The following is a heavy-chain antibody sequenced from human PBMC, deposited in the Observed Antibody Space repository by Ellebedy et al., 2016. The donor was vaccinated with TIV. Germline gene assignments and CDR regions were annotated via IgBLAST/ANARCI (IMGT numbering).Heavy chain of an antibody. CDR1: GGSISTYY. D-gene: IGHD6-19*01. CDR3: ARVTSVAGSTFDD. CDR2: IDYSGST. V-gene: IGHV4-59*01. J-gene: IGHJ4*01. Sequence: MPSETLSLTCTVSGGSISTYYWSWIRQSPGKRLEWIGYIDYSGSTNYNPSLKSRVTLSVDTSKNQFSLRLSSVTAADTAMYYCARVTSVAGSTFDDWGHGTLVTVSS.